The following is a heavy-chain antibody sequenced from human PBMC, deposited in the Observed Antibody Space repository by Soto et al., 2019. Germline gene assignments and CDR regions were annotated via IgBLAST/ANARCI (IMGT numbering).Heavy chain of an antibody. D-gene: IGHD3-22*01. CDR3: ARYYYDNNGFGNFDH. CDR1: GVLISSGGFS. Sequence: PSETLSLTCAVSGVLISSGGFSWSWVRQPPGKGLEWIGYVYHSGITHYNPSLKSRVLISIDRSNNQFSLELSSVTAADTAVYYCARYYYDNNGFGNFDHWGQGTLVTVSS. CDR2: VYHSGIT. V-gene: IGHV4-30-2*01. J-gene: IGHJ4*02.